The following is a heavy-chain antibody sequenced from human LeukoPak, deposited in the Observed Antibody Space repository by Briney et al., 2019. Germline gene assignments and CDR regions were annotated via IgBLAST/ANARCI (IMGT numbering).Heavy chain of an antibody. CDR1: GFTFSSYG. V-gene: IGHV3-30*02. CDR3: AKDNDWNDREFIDY. J-gene: IGHJ4*02. CDR2: IRYDGSNK. Sequence: LTGGSLRLSCAASGFTFSSYGMHWVRQAPGKGLEWVAFIRYDGSNKYYADSVKGRFTISRDNSKNTLYLQMNSLRAEDTAVYYCAKDNDWNDREFIDYWGQGTLVTVSS. D-gene: IGHD1-1*01.